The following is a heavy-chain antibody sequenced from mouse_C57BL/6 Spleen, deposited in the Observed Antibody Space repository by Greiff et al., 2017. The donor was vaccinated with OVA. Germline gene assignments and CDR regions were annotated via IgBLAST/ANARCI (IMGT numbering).Heavy chain of an antibody. Sequence: EVQLQQSGPELVKPGASVKISCKASGYTFTDYYMNWVKQSHGKSLEWIGDINPNNGGTSYNQKLKGKATLTVDKSSSTAYMERRSLTSEDSAVYYCAREDYDYDVDYFDYWGQGTTLTVSS. CDR3: AREDYDYDVDYFDY. D-gene: IGHD2-4*01. V-gene: IGHV1-26*01. CDR1: GYTFTDYY. J-gene: IGHJ2*01. CDR2: INPNNGGT.